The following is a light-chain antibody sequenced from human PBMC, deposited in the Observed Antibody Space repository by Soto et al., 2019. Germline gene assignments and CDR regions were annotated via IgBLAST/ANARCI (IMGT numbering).Light chain of an antibody. J-gene: IGKJ5*01. CDR2: DAS. V-gene: IGKV3-11*01. CDR1: QSVSSY. CDR3: QQRSNWPQIT. Sequence: EIVLTQSPATLSLSPGERATLSCRASQSVSSYLAWYQQKPGQAPRLLINDASNRATGIPARFSGSGSGTDFTLTISSLEPEDFAVYYCQQRSNWPQITFGQGTRLEIK.